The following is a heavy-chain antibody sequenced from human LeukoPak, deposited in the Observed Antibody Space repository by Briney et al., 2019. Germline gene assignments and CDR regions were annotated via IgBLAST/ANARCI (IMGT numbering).Heavy chain of an antibody. CDR3: AREVLPPSGIPSLIDY. CDR1: GGSFSGYY. D-gene: IGHD3-3*01. J-gene: IGHJ4*02. CDR2: INHSGST. V-gene: IGHV4-34*01. Sequence: SETLSLTCAVFGGSFSGYYWSGIRQPPGKGLEWIGEINHSGSTNYNPSLKSRVTISVDTSKNQFSLMLNSVTAADTAVYYCAREVLPPSGIPSLIDYWGQGTLVTVSS.